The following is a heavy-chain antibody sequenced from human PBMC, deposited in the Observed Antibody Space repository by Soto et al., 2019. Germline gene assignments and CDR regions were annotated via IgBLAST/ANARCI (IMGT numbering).Heavy chain of an antibody. Sequence: QVQLQESGPGLVKPSQTLSLTCLVSGASVSGDGSYCSWIRQHPGKRLEFIGYIHNSGSTYSNPSLENRVAMSIDTSKNQFSLRLSSVTAAASAVYFCARDLGSEQWFFDNWGQGILVTVSS. V-gene: IGHV4-31*03. D-gene: IGHD6-19*01. CDR2: IHNSGST. J-gene: IGHJ4*02. CDR3: ARDLGSEQWFFDN. CDR1: GASVSGDGSY.